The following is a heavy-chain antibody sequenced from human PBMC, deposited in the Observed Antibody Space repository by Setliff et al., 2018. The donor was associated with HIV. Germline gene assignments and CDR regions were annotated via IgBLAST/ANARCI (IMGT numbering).Heavy chain of an antibody. CDR2: INPNSGGT. CDR3: ARPGYYDSSGPYAFDI. Sequence: GASVKVSCKASGYTFTGYYMHWVRQAPGQGLEWMGRINPNSGGTNYAQKFQGRVTMTRDTSISTAYLELSRLRSEDTAVYYCARPGYYDSSGPYAFDIWGQGTMVTVSS. CDR1: GYTFTGYY. V-gene: IGHV1-2*06. J-gene: IGHJ3*02. D-gene: IGHD3-22*01.